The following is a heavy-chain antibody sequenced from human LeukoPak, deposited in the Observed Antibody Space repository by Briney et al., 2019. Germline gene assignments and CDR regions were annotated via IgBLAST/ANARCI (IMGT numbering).Heavy chain of an antibody. D-gene: IGHD5-24*01. CDR1: GFTFSNYA. CDR2: ISYDETNK. V-gene: IGHV3-30-3*01. Sequence: GGSLRLSCTASGFTFSNYAMHWVRQAPGRGLEWVAVISYDETNKYYADSVKGRFTISRDYFRNTLYLQMNSLRTDDTAVYYCVRGLKSRDGEDYWGQGTLVTVSS. J-gene: IGHJ4*02. CDR3: VRGLKSRDGEDY.